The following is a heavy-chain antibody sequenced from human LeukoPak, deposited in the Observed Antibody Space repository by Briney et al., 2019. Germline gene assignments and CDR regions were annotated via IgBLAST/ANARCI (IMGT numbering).Heavy chain of an antibody. D-gene: IGHD1-26*01. J-gene: IGHJ4*02. Sequence: PSETLSLTCTVSGGSISSGDYYWSWIRQPPGKGLEWIGYIFYSGSTYYSPSLKSRVTISVDTSKTQCSLKLNSVTAAETAVYYCARDQWEKYRFDYWGQGTLVTVSS. CDR3: ARDQWEKYRFDY. CDR2: IFYSGST. CDR1: GGSISSGDYY. V-gene: IGHV4-30-4*08.